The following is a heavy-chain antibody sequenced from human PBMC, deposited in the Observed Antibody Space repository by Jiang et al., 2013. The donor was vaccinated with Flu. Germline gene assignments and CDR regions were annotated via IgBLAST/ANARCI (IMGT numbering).Heavy chain of an antibody. Sequence: LLKPSETLSLTCAVYGGSFSGYYWSWIRQPPGKGLEWIGEINHSGSTNYNPSLKSRVTISVDTSKNQFSLKLSSVTAADTAVYYCARGLWSGYSYFDYWGQGTLVTVSS. CDR3: ARGLWSGYSYFDY. CDR2: INHSGST. D-gene: IGHD3-3*01. J-gene: IGHJ4*02. V-gene: IGHV4-34*01. CDR1: GGSFSGYY.